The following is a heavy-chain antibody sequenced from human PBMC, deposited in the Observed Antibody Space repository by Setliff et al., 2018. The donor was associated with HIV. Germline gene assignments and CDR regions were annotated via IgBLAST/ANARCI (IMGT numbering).Heavy chain of an antibody. CDR2: IHHSGSS. CDR3: ARDWSTFGHPTYFFDY. V-gene: IGHV4-59*11. D-gene: IGHD3-10*01. Sequence: SETLSLTCTVFGGSIRSHYWNLIRQPPGEGLEWIGYIHHSGSSNSNPSLRNRVTISVDMSKNQFSLKLTSVTAADTAVYYCARDWSTFGHPTYFFDYWGQGTLVTVSS. J-gene: IGHJ4*02. CDR1: GGSIRSHY.